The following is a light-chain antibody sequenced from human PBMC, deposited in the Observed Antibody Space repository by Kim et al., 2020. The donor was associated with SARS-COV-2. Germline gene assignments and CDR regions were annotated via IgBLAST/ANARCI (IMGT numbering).Light chain of an antibody. Sequence: GTTTLYPCSCNNVGYKYACLYQQQPGQSPVLVISEDTSRPSGIPERFSGSNSGNTATLTISGTQAMDEADYYCQAWDSSTVVFGVGTQLTVL. CDR3: QAWDSSTVV. CDR2: EDT. J-gene: IGLJ3*02. V-gene: IGLV3-1*01. CDR1: NVGYKY.